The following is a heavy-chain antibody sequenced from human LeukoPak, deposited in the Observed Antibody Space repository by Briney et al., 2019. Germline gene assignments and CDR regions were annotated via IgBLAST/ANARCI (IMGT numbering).Heavy chain of an antibody. J-gene: IGHJ4*02. Sequence: SVKVSCKASGGTFSSYAISWVRQAPGQGLEWMGVIIPIFGTANYAQKFQGRVTITADESTSTAYMELSSLRSEDTAVYYCASEVVKYYYDSSGYYYADYWGQGTLVTVSS. CDR2: IIPIFGTA. D-gene: IGHD3-22*01. CDR1: GGTFSSYA. CDR3: ASEVVKYYYDSSGYYYADY. V-gene: IGHV1-69*13.